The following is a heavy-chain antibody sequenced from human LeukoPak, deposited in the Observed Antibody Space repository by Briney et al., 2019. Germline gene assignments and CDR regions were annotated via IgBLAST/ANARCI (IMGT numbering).Heavy chain of an antibody. CDR3: ARDARYCSGGSCYPDYYYYYYMDV. Sequence: PSETLSLTCTVSGGSISSSSYYWGWIRHPPGKGLEWIGSIYYSGSTYYNPSLKSRVTISVDTSKNQFSLKLSSVTAADTAVYYCARDARYCSGGSCYPDYYYYYYMDVWGKGTTVTISS. D-gene: IGHD2-15*01. J-gene: IGHJ6*03. CDR1: GGSISSSSYY. CDR2: IYYSGST. V-gene: IGHV4-39*07.